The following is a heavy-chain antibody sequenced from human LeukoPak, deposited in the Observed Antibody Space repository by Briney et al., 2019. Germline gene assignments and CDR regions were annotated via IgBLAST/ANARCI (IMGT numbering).Heavy chain of an antibody. CDR1: GGSFSGYY. D-gene: IGHD1-26*01. CDR2: INHSGST. J-gene: IGHJ4*02. V-gene: IGHV4-34*01. CDR3: ARGPVGATWFDY. Sequence: SETLSLTCAVYGGSFSGYYWSWIRQPPGKGLEWIGEINHSGSTNYNPSLKSRVTISVDTSKNQFSPKLSSVTAADTAVYYCARGPVGATWFDYWGQGTLVTVSS.